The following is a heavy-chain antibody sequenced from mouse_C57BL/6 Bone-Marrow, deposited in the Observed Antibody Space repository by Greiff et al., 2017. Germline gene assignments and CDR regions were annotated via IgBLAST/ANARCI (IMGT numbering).Heavy chain of an antibody. CDR3: TRSGYLLGSL. D-gene: IGHD2-1*01. V-gene: IGHV1-53*01. Sequence: QVQLQQPGTELVKPGASVKLSCKASGYTFTSYWMHWVQQRPGKGLEWIGNINPSNGGTNSNEKFKSKATLTVDKSSSTAYMQLSSLTSEDSAVYYCTRSGYLLGSLWGQGTTLTVSS. CDR1: GYTFTSYW. J-gene: IGHJ2*01. CDR2: INPSNGGT.